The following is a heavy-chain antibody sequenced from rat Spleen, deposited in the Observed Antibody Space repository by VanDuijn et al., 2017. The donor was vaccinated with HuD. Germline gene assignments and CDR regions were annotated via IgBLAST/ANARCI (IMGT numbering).Heavy chain of an antibody. J-gene: IGHJ1*01. CDR3: TREETLYWYFDF. D-gene: IGHD3-4*01. CDR1: GFAFRNYG. CDR2: ISYEGSST. V-gene: IGHV5-22*01. Sequence: EVQLVESGGGLVEPGRSLKLSCAASGFAFRNYGMAWVRQAPKKGLEWVASISYEGSSTYYRDSVKGRFTISRDNAKSILYLQMNSLRSEDTATYYCTREETLYWYFDFWGPGTMVTVSS.